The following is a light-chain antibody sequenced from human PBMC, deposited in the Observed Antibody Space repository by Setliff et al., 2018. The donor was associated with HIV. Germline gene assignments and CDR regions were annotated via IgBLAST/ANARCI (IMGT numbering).Light chain of an antibody. CDR1: SSNIGAGYD. CDR3: QSYDSSLSGYV. Sequence: QSALGQPPSVSGAPGQRVTISCTGSSSNIGAGYDVHWYQQLPGTAPKLLIHDNSNRPSGVPDRFSGSKSATSASLAITGLQAEDEADYYCQSYDSSLSGYVFGTGTKVTVL. J-gene: IGLJ1*01. CDR2: DNS. V-gene: IGLV1-40*01.